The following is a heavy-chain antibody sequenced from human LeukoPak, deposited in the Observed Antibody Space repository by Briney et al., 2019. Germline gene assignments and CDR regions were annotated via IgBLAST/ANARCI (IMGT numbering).Heavy chain of an antibody. CDR1: GGSISSSSYY. Sequence: SETLSLTCTVSGGSISSSSYYWGWIRQPPGKGLEWIGSIYYSGSTFYNTPLKSRVTISVDTSKNQFSLKLSSVTAADTAVYYCARHGGMTTYSFDYWGQGTLVTVSS. CDR3: ARHGGMTTYSFDY. J-gene: IGHJ4*02. V-gene: IGHV4-39*01. CDR2: IYYSGST. D-gene: IGHD2/OR15-2a*01.